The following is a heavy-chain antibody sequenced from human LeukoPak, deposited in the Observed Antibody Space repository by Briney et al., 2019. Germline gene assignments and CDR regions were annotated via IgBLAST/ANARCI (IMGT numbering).Heavy chain of an antibody. V-gene: IGHV1-58*01. Sequence: SVKVSCKASRFTFTSSAVQWVRQARGQRLEWIGWIVVGSGNTNYAQKFQERDTITRDMSTSTVYMELSSLRSEDTAVYYCAAEGRPTVVTFREGAVDLWGQGTMVTVSS. CDR3: AAEGRPTVVTFREGAVDL. D-gene: IGHD4-23*01. CDR1: RFTFTSSA. J-gene: IGHJ3*01. CDR2: IVVGSGNT.